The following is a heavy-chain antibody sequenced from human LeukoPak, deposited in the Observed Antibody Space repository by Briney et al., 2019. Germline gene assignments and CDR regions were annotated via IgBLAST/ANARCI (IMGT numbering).Heavy chain of an antibody. V-gene: IGHV4-38-2*02. CDR2: IYHSGNT. D-gene: IGHD5-18*01. CDR3: ARLGYSYGRFDY. CDR1: GFSISGGYY. Sequence: PSETLSLTCSVSGFSISGGYYWGWIRQPPGKGLEWLGSIYHSGNTDYNPSLKSRVTISVDTSKNQFSLKLSSVTAADTAVYYCARLGYSYGRFDYWGQGTLVTVSS. J-gene: IGHJ4*02.